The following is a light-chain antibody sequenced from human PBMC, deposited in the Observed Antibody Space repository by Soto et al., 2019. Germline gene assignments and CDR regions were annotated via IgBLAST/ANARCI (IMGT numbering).Light chain of an antibody. CDR1: QSISTS. V-gene: IGKV1-5*01. CDR2: DAS. CDR3: QQYNSDYT. Sequence: DIQMTQSPSTLSASVGDRVTITCRASQSISTSLAWYQQKPGKAPKFLIYDASSLESGVPSGFSGSGSGTEFTLTISSLQPDDFASYYCQQYNSDYTFGQGTKVDIK. J-gene: IGKJ2*01.